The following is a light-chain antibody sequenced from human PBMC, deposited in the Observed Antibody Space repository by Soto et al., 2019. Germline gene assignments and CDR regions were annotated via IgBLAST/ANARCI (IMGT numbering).Light chain of an antibody. CDR1: EGISKY. CDR2: ESS. Sequence: DIQMTQLPSSLSASVGDRVTITCQASEGISKYLSWYQQKPGKAPKLLISESSNVETGVPSRFSGSGSGTDFTFTISSLQPDDIATYYCQQYEDLPRTFGQGTRLDIK. J-gene: IGKJ5*01. V-gene: IGKV1-33*01. CDR3: QQYEDLPRT.